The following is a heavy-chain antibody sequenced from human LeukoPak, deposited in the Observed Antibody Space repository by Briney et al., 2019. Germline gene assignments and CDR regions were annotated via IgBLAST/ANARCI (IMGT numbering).Heavy chain of an antibody. CDR1: GGSISSSSYY. V-gene: IGHV4-39*01. CDR3: ARQAALLLLMVIDY. CDR2: IYYSGST. J-gene: IGHJ4*02. D-gene: IGHD2-8*01. Sequence: SETLSLTCTVSGGSISSSSYYWGWIRQPPGKGLEWTGSIYYSGSTYYNPSLKSRVTISVDTSKNQFSLKLSSVTAADTAVYYCARQAALLLLMVIDYWGQGTLVTVSS.